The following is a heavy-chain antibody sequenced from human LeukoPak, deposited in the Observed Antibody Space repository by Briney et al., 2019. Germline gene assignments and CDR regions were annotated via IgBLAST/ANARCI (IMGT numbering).Heavy chain of an antibody. CDR1: GYTFTGYY. J-gene: IGHJ4*02. Sequence: GASVKVSCKASGYTFTGYYMHWARQAPGQEVEWMGRINPNSGGTNYAQKFQGRVTMTRDTSISTAYMELSRLRSDDTAVYYCARGSGYDVDYWGQGTLVTVSS. D-gene: IGHD5-12*01. CDR3: ARGSGYDVDY. CDR2: INPNSGGT. V-gene: IGHV1-2*06.